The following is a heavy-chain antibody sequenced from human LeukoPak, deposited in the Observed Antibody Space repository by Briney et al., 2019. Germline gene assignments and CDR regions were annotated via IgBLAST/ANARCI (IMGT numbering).Heavy chain of an antibody. CDR2: ISSSSSTI. V-gene: IGHV3-48*02. J-gene: IGHJ4*02. CDR3: AKVRYYFDSSGYYLDY. CDR1: GFTFSSYS. Sequence: PGGSLRLSCAASGFTFSSYSMNWVRQAPGKGLEWVSYISSSSSTIYYADSVKGRFTISRDNAKNSLYLQMNSLRDEDTAVYYCAKVRYYFDSSGYYLDYWGQGTLVTASS. D-gene: IGHD3-22*01.